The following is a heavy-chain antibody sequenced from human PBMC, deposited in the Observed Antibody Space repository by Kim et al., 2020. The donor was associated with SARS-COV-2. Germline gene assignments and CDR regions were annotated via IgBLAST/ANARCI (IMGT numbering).Heavy chain of an antibody. CDR3: ARESSGSYFRH. V-gene: IGHV3-53*01. Sequence: TYYADSVKGRFTISRDNSKNTLYLQMNSLRAEDTAVYYCARESSGSYFRHWGQGTLVIVSS. J-gene: IGHJ4*02. D-gene: IGHD1-26*01. CDR2: T.